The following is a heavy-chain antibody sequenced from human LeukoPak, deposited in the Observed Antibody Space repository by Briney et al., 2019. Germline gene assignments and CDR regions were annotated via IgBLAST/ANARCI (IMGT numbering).Heavy chain of an antibody. CDR3: ARDQRYSGYD. CDR2: INSDGGTT. J-gene: IGHJ4*02. D-gene: IGHD5-12*01. V-gene: IGHV3-74*01. Sequence: GGSLRLSCGASGFTFGTYWMHWVRQAPGKGLVWVSGINSDGGTTTYADSVKGRFTISRDNAKNTVYLQMNSLRAEDTGVYYCARDQRYSGYDWGQGTLVTVSS. CDR1: GFTFGTYW.